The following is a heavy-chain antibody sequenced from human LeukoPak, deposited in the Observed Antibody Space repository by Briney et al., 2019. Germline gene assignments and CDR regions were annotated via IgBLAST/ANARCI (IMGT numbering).Heavy chain of an antibody. CDR2: IYPSDSET. V-gene: IGHV5-51*01. CDR1: GYSFISYW. Sequence: GESLKISCKGSGYSFISYWIGRVRLMPGKGLEWMGIIYPSDSETRYSPSFQGQVTISADKSISTAYLQWSSLKASDTAMYYCARQVAVAAWEYWGQGTLVTVSS. J-gene: IGHJ4*02. D-gene: IGHD6-19*01. CDR3: ARQVAVAAWEY.